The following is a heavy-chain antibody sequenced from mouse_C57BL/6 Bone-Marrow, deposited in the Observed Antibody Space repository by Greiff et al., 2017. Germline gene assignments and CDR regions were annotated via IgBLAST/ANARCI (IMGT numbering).Heavy chain of an antibody. J-gene: IGHJ4*01. V-gene: IGHV1-26*01. Sequence: VQLQQSGPELVKPGASVKISCKASGYTFTDYYMNWVKQSHGKSLEWIGDINPNNGGTSYNQKFKGKATLTVDKSSSTAYMELRSLTSEDASVYYCSRTGLLDYWGQGTSVTVSS. CDR1: GYTFTDYY. CDR2: INPNNGGT. CDR3: SRTGLLDY. D-gene: IGHD2-4*01.